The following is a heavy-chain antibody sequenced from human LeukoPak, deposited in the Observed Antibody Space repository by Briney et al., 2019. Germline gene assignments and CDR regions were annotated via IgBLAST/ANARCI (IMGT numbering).Heavy chain of an antibody. CDR3: ARRSGIAVAGAFDY. D-gene: IGHD6-19*01. Sequence: GGSLRLSCAASGFAFSSFAMGWVRQAPGKGLQWVSSISGRDGSTYYAASVKGRFTISRDNSKNTLYLQMNSLRAEDTAVYYCARRSGIAVAGAFDYWGQGTLVTVSS. CDR2: ISGRDGST. V-gene: IGHV3-23*01. J-gene: IGHJ4*02. CDR1: GFAFSSFA.